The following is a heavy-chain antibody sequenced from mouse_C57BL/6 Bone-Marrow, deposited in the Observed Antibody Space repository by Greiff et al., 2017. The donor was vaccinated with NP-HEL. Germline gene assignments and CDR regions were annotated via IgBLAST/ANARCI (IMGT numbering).Heavy chain of an antibody. V-gene: IGHV7-1*01. CDR3: ARAYAMDY. Sequence: EVMLVESGGGLVQSGRSLRLSCATSGFTFSDFYMEWVRRAPGKGLEWIAASRNKANDYTTEYSASVKGRFIVSRDTSQSILYLQMNALRAEDTAIYYCARAYAMDYWGQGTSVTVSS. J-gene: IGHJ4*01. CDR2: SRNKANDYTT. CDR1: GFTFSDFY.